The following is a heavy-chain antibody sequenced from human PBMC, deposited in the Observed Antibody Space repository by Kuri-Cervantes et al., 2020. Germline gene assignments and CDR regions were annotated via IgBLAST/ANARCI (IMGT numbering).Heavy chain of an antibody. Sequence: GESLKISCAAAGFTFSNYWMSWVRQAPGKGLEWVANIKQDGSEKYYVDSVKGRFTISRDDSKSIAFLQMNSLGTEDTAVYSCTVRRGAQVDSYGWGDYWGREPWSPSPQ. CDR1: GFTFSNYW. V-gene: IGHV3-7*05. J-gene: IGHJ4*02. CDR3: TVRRGAQVDSYGWGDY. D-gene: IGHD5-18*01. CDR2: IKQDGSEK.